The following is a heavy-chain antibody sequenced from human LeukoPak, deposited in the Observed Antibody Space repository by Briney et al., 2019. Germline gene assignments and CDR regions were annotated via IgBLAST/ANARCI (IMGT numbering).Heavy chain of an antibody. V-gene: IGHV4-34*01. CDR3: AGLLWFGEYDAFDI. J-gene: IGHJ3*02. CDR2: INHSGST. CDR1: GGSFSGYY. D-gene: IGHD3-10*01. Sequence: SETLSLTCAVYGGSFSGYYWSWLRQAPGKGLEWIGEINHSGSTNYNPSLKSRVTISVDTSKNQFSLKLSSVTAADTAVYYCAGLLWFGEYDAFDIWGQGTMVTVSS.